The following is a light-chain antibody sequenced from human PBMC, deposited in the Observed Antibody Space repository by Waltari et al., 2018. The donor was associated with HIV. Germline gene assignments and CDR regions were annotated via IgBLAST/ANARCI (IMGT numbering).Light chain of an antibody. CDR1: QSLLYRSENKNF. V-gene: IGKV4-1*01. CDR3: QQYHRVPYT. J-gene: IGKJ2*01. Sequence: DVVVTLSPHPLAVSVGEAAPLHCKSNQSLLYRSENKNFLAWYQQKPGQRPKLLIYWASTRQSGVPDRFSGSGSGTDFTLTISTLQAEDVAVYYCQQYHRVPYTFGQGTKLQIK. CDR2: WAS.